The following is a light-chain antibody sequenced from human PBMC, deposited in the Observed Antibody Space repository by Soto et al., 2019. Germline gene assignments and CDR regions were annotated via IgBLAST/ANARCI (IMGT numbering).Light chain of an antibody. J-gene: IGLJ1*01. CDR3: TSYASGNYV. Sequence: QSALTQPPSASGSPGQSVTISCTGTSSDVGGYNYVSWYQQNPGKVPKLMIYEVNKRPSGVPDRFSGSKSGNTASLTVSGLADDDEDDYYCTSYASGNYVFGTGTKVTVL. CDR2: EVN. V-gene: IGLV2-8*01. CDR1: SSDVGGYNY.